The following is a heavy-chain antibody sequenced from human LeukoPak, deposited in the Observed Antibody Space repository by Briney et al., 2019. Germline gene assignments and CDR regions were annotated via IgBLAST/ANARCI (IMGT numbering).Heavy chain of an antibody. J-gene: IGHJ4*02. CDR3: ARGVSVSGWKPFDY. D-gene: IGHD6-19*01. CDR1: GFTFSSYW. CDR2: IKQDGSEK. V-gene: IGHV3-7*01. Sequence: GGSQRLSCAASGFTFSSYWMSWVRQAPGKGLEWVANIKQDGSEKYYVDSVKGRFTISRDNAKNSLYLQMNSLRAEDTAVYYCARGVSVSGWKPFDYWGQGTLVTVSS.